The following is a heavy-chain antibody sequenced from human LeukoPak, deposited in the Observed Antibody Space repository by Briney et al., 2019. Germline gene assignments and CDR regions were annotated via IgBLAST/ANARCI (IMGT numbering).Heavy chain of an antibody. V-gene: IGHV1-2*02. Sequence: ASVKVSCKASGYTFTGYFMHWVRQAPGQWLEWMGWINPNIGDASYAQKFQGRVTMTRYRSINTAYMELSRLTSDDTAVYYCARTDLDGGDSIGFDSWGQGTLVTVSS. CDR3: ARTDLDGGDSIGFDS. J-gene: IGHJ5*01. CDR1: GYTFTGYF. D-gene: IGHD2-21*02. CDR2: INPNIGDA.